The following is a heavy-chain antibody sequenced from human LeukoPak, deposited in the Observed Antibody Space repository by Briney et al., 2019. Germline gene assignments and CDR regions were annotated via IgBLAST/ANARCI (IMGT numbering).Heavy chain of an antibody. Sequence: ASVKVSCKASGYTFTCYYMHWVRQAPGQGLEWMGWINPNSGGTNYAQKFRGRVTMNRDTSISTAYMELSRLRSDDTAVYCCARDRKGSTVTRDWGQGTLVTVSS. CDR3: ARDRKGSTVTRD. J-gene: IGHJ4*02. CDR2: INPNSGGT. V-gene: IGHV1-2*02. D-gene: IGHD4-17*01. CDR1: GYTFTCYY.